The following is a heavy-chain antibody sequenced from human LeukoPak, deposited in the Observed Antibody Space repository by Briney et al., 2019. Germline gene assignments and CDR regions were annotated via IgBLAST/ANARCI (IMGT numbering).Heavy chain of an antibody. Sequence: PGGSLRLSCAASGFTFSSYGMHWVRQAPGKGLEWVAFIRNDGSNKYYADSVKGRFTISRDNSKNTLYLQMNSLRAEDTAVYYCAKDLGYDYVWGSYRYSPYYYGMDVWGQGTTVTVSS. CDR3: AKDLGYDYVWGSYRYSPYYYGMDV. CDR2: IRNDGSNK. D-gene: IGHD3-16*02. CDR1: GFTFSSYG. V-gene: IGHV3-30*02. J-gene: IGHJ6*02.